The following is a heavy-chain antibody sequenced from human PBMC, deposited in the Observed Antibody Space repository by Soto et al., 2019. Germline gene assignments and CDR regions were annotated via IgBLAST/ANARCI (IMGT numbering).Heavy chain of an antibody. J-gene: IGHJ4*02. V-gene: IGHV3-23*01. CDR1: GFTFSNYA. D-gene: IGHD2-15*01. CDR2: ISGSGAST. Sequence: GGSLRLSCAASGFTFSNYAMSWVRQVPGKGLEWVSAISGSGASTYYADSVKGRFTISRDNSKNTLYLQMNSLRAEDTAVYYCAKEVWCSGGTCYYPGHDLDYWGQGTLVTVSS. CDR3: AKEVWCSGGTCYYPGHDLDY.